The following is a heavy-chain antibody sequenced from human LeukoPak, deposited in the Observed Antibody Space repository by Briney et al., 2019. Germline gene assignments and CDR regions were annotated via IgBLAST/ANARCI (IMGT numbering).Heavy chain of an antibody. V-gene: IGHV4-59*08. CDR1: GGSISSYY. CDR3: ARLIPYDSSGYPLNWFDP. D-gene: IGHD3-22*01. CDR2: IYYSGST. Sequence: PSETLSLTCTVSGGSISSYYWSWIRQPPGKGLEWIGYIYYSGSTYYNPSLKSRVTISVDTSKNQFSLKLSSVTAADTAVYYCARLIPYDSSGYPLNWFDPWGQGTLVTVSS. J-gene: IGHJ5*02.